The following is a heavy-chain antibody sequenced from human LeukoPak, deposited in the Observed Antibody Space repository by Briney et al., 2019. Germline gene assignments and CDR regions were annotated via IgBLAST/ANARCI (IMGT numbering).Heavy chain of an antibody. Sequence: GGSLRLSCAASGFTFSSYVMSWVRQAPGKGLEWVSAIYGSRGTTCYADSVKGRFNISRDNSKNTLYLHMKSLRGEDPGVYFSAKRESGTTFYWEQGTLVTVSS. CDR2: IYGSRGTT. J-gene: IGHJ4*02. CDR1: GFTFSSYV. D-gene: IGHD1-1*01. V-gene: IGHV3-23*01. CDR3: AKRESGTTFY.